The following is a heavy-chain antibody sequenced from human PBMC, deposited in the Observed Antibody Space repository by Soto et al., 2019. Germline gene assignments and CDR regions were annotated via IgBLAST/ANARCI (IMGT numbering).Heavy chain of an antibody. V-gene: IGHV4-38-2*01. CDR3: ARARWYDAFDV. J-gene: IGHJ3*01. Sequence: SETLSLTCAVSGFFISSGNYWGWIRKPPGKGLEWIGSIFHGGNTYYNPSLKSRVTISVDMSKSQFSLKLNSVTAADTAVYYCARARWYDAFDVWGQGTVVTVSS. CDR1: GFFISSGNY. CDR2: IFHGGNT. D-gene: IGHD2-15*01.